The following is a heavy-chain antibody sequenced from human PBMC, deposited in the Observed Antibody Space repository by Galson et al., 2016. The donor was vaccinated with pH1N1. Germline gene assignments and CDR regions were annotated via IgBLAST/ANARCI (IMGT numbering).Heavy chain of an antibody. CDR2: ISKDGNNV. CDR3: ARSRDFSFDY. V-gene: IGHV3-30*04. Sequence: SLRLSCAASGFNLSCCAMHWVRQAPGKGLECVALISKDGNNVYYADSVKGRFTISRDRSNNTLYLQMNSLRTEDTTIYYCARSRDFSFDYWGQGALVTVAS. CDR1: GFNLSCCA. J-gene: IGHJ4*02. D-gene: IGHD4-11*01.